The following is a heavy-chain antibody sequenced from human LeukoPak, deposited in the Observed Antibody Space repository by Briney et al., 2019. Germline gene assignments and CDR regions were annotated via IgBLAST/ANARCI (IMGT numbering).Heavy chain of an antibody. CDR2: IGGSGGGT. J-gene: IGHJ5*02. V-gene: IGHV3-23*01. D-gene: IGHD5-24*01. CDR3: AKAPPPSRGGRFDP. CDR1: GFTFSSYA. Sequence: GGSLRLSCAASGFTFSSYAMSWVRQAPGKGLEWVSAIGGSGGGTYYADSVKGRFTISRDNSKNTLYLQMNSLRAEDTAVYYCAKAPPPSRGGRFDPWGQGTLVTVSS.